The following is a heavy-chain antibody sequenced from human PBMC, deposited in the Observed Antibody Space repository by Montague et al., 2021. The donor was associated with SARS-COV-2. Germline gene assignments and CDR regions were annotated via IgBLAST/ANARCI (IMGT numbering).Heavy chain of an antibody. D-gene: IGHD6-19*01. CDR1: GGSIGSSSYY. V-gene: IGHV4-39*01. J-gene: IGHJ3*02. CDR3: ARKEDSSVWFKPDAFDI. Sequence: SETLSLTCTVSGGSIGSSSYYWGWLRQPPGKGREGIVCSDYSRGTYYYLSLKSTITISVYTYQNQLSLKLSSVTAADTAVYYCARKEDSSVWFKPDAFDIGGQGTMVTVSS. CDR2: SDYSRGT.